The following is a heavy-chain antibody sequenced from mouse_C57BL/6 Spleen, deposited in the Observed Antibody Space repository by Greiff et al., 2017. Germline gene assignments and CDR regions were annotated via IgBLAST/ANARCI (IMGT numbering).Heavy chain of an antibody. CDR3: ARSPPYYSSPLGYAMDY. J-gene: IGHJ4*01. Sequence: QVQLQQSGAELVKPGASVKISCKASGYAFSSYWMNWVKQRPGKGLEGIGQIYPGDGDTNSNGKFKGKATLTADKSSSTAYRQLSSLTSEDSAVYFIARSPPYYSSPLGYAMDYWGQGTSVTVSS. D-gene: IGHD2-12*01. CDR1: GYAFSSYW. V-gene: IGHV1-80*01. CDR2: IYPGDGDT.